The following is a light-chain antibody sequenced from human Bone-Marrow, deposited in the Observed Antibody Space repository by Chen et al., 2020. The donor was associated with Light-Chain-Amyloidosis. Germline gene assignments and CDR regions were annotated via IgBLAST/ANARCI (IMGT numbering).Light chain of an antibody. J-gene: IGLJ3*02. CDR3: QVWDRSSERPV. V-gene: IGLV3-21*02. CDR2: DDS. CDR1: NIGSTS. Sequence: SYVLTQPSSVSVAPGQTATIACGGNNIGSTSVHWYQPTPGQAPLLVVYDDSDRPSGIPERLSGSNYGNTATLTISRVEAGDEADYYCQVWDRSSERPVFGGGTKLTVL.